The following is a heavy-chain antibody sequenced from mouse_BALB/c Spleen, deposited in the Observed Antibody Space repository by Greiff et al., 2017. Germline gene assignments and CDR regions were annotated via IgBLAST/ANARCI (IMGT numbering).Heavy chain of an antibody. D-gene: IGHD4-1*01. J-gene: IGHJ4*01. V-gene: IGHV1-9*01. Sequence: QVQLKQSGAELMKPGASVKISCKATGYTFSSYWIEWVKQRPGHGLEWIGEILPGSGSTNYNEKFKGKATFTADTSSNTAYMQLSSLTSEDSAVYYCARYWDLVYAMDYWGQGTSVTVSS. CDR1: GYTFSSYW. CDR2: ILPGSGST. CDR3: ARYWDLVYAMDY.